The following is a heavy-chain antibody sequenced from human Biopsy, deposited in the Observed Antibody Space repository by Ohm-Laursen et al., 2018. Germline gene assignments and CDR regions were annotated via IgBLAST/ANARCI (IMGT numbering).Heavy chain of an antibody. D-gene: IGHD3-3*01. CDR3: ARLYRLDDYWNDDPPDAFDV. CDR1: GGSISSSGDY. J-gene: IGHJ3*01. CDR2: ISDRGST. V-gene: IGHV4-61*08. Sequence: SDTLSLTCTVSGGSISSSGDYWSWIRQPPRKKLEWIGYISDRGSTNYNPSLRGRVTISVDTSKNQFSLKLTSVTAADTAVFFCARLYRLDDYWNDDPPDAFDVWGQGTMVTVSS.